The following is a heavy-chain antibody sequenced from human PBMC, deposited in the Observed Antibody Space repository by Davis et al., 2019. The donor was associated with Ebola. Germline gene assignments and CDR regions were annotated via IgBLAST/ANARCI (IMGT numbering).Heavy chain of an antibody. CDR1: GYSFTNFW. J-gene: IGHJ4*02. V-gene: IGHV5-51*01. D-gene: IGHD6-13*01. Sequence: GESLKISCHGSGYSFTNFWIAWVRQMPGKGLEWMGIIYPGDADTRYSPSFQGQVIISADKSISTAYLQWSSLKASDTAMYYCARQPIYSSSWMFDYWGQGTLVTVSS. CDR2: IYPGDADT. CDR3: ARQPIYSSSWMFDY.